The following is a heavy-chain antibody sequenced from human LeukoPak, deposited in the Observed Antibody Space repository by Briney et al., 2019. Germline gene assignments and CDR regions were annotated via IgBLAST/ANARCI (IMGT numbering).Heavy chain of an antibody. CDR3: AKNVVVNRYIDF. D-gene: IGHD2-15*01. V-gene: IGHV3-23*01. CDR2: ISGGGRTT. Sequence: PGGSLRLCCAASGFTFSNHAMSWVRQAPGKGLQWVAVISGGGRTTEYEDFVKGRFTISRDNSKNTLSLQMNSLTVEDTAIYFCAKNVVVNRYIDFGGQGTLVTVSS. J-gene: IGHJ4*02. CDR1: GFTFSNHA.